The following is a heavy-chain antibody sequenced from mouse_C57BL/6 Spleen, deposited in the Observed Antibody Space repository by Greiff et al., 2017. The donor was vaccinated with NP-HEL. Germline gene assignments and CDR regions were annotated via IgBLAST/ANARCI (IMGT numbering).Heavy chain of an antibody. J-gene: IGHJ4*01. CDR1: GYTFTSYW. D-gene: IGHD3-3*01. V-gene: IGHV1-50*01. CDR3: ARKGDYYAMDY. Sequence: QVQLQQPGAELVKPGASVKLSCKASGYTFTSYWMQWVKQRPGQGLEWIGEIDPSDSYTNYNQKFKGKATLTVDTSSSTAYMQLSSLTSEDSAVYYCARKGDYYAMDYWGQGTSVNVSS. CDR2: IDPSDSYT.